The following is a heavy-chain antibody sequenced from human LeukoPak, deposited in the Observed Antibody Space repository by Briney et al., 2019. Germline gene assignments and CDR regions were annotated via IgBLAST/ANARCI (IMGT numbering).Heavy chain of an antibody. J-gene: IGHJ6*02. CDR2: IYYSGST. Sequence: SETLSLTCTVSGGSISSSSYYWGWIRQPPGKGLEWIGSIYYSGSTYYNASLKSRITISVDTSKRQFSLRMNSVTAADTAVYFCAGYYSGIYGMDVWGQGTTVTVSS. D-gene: IGHD3-3*01. CDR1: GGSISSSSYY. CDR3: AGYYSGIYGMDV. V-gene: IGHV4-39*07.